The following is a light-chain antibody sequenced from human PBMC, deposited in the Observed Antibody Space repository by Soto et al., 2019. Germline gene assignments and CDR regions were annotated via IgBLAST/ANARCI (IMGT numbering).Light chain of an antibody. CDR3: LQCATSPLT. CDR1: QSVSNNY. CDR2: DAS. J-gene: IGKJ1*01. Sequence: EIVLTQSPGTLSLSPGERATLSCRASQSVSNNYVAWYQQKPGQAPRLLIYDASSRATGIPDRFSGSGSGTDFTITISRLELEDFAVYYCLQCATSPLTFGQGTRVDIK. V-gene: IGKV3-20*01.